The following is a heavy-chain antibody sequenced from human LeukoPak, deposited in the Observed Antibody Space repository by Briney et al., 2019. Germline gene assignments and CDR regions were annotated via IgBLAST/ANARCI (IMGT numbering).Heavy chain of an antibody. Sequence: PSETLSLTCTVSGGSISSGGYYWSWIRQHPGKGLEWIGYIYYSGSTYYNPSHKSRVTISVDTSKNQFSLKLSSVTAADTAVYYCARSIRFLEWPSLYYYYYGMDVWGQGTTVTVSS. CDR3: ARSIRFLEWPSLYYYYYGMDV. D-gene: IGHD3-3*01. V-gene: IGHV4-31*03. CDR1: GGSISSGGYY. CDR2: IYYSGST. J-gene: IGHJ6*02.